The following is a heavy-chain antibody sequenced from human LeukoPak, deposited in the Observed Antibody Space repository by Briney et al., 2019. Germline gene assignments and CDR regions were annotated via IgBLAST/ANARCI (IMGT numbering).Heavy chain of an antibody. D-gene: IGHD3-9*01. CDR3: TRDLMDYDVSTGLHHYYMDV. V-gene: IGHV3-30-3*01. J-gene: IGHJ6*02. Sequence: PGGSLRLSCTASGFTFRTYAFHWVRQAPGKGLEWVALISHDGINKNYADSVQGRFTISRDNAKNTLYLQMNTLRVEDTAVYYCTRDLMDYDVSTGLHHYYMDVWGQGTTVTDSS. CDR1: GFTFRTYA. CDR2: ISHDGINK.